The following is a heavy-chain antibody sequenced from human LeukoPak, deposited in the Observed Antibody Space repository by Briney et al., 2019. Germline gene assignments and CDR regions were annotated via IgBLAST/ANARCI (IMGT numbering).Heavy chain of an antibody. CDR3: ARDQGESLDY. CDR1: GYTFTGYY. V-gene: IGHV1-3*01. D-gene: IGHD1-26*01. Sequence: ASVKVSCKASGYTFTGYYMHWVRQSPGQGLEWMGWINAGNGNTKYSQKFQGRVTITRDTSASTAYMELSSLRSEDTAVYYCARDQGESLDYWGQGTLVTVSS. CDR2: INAGNGNT. J-gene: IGHJ4*02.